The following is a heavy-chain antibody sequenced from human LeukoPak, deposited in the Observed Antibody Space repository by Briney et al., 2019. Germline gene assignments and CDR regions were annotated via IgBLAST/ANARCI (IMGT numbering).Heavy chain of an antibody. J-gene: IGHJ5*02. Sequence: PSETLSLTCTVSGGSISNSFYYWGWIRQPPGKGLEWIGSINYSGSTYYNPSLKSRVTISVDTSKNQFSLKLRSVTAADTAVYYCARRPRAGWFDPWGQGTLVTVSS. CDR2: INYSGST. V-gene: IGHV4-39*01. CDR3: ARRPRAGWFDP. CDR1: GGSISNSFYY.